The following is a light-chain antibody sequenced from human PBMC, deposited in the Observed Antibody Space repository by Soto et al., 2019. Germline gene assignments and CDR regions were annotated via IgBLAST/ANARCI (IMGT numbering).Light chain of an antibody. CDR1: SSNIGSNY. V-gene: IGLV1-47*01. Sequence: QSVLTQPPSASGTPGQRVTISCSGSSSNIGSNYVYWYQQLPGTAPKLLIYRNNQRPSGVPDRFSGSKSGISASLAISGLRSEDEADYYCVAWDDSLSGWVFGGGTKLTVL. J-gene: IGLJ3*02. CDR3: VAWDDSLSGWV. CDR2: RNN.